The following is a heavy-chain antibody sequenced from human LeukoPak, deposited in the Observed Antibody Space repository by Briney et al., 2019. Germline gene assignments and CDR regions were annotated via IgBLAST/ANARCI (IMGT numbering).Heavy chain of an antibody. CDR2: ILYDGSNK. CDR3: ARDSAAYGSGTSLDY. J-gene: IGHJ4*02. V-gene: IGHV3-30-3*01. Sequence: GGSLRLSCAASGFTFSTYPMHWVRQAPGKGLEWVAVILYDGSNKYYADSVKGRFTISRDKSKNTLYLQMDSLRPEDTAVYYCARDSAAYGSGTSLDYWGQGTLVTVSS. D-gene: IGHD3-10*01. CDR1: GFTFSTYP.